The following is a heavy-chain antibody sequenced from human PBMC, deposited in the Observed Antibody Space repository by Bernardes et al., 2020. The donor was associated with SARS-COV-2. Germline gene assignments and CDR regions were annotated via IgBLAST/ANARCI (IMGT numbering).Heavy chain of an antibody. J-gene: IGHJ4*02. CDR3: ARKRRDFDY. D-gene: IGHD6-6*01. V-gene: IGHV1-18*01. CDR1: GYTFTSYG. CDR2: ISAFNGNR. Sequence: ASVKASCKASGYTFTSYGISWVRQAPGHGLEWMGLISAFNGNRNYAQKLQGRVTMTTDTSTNTAYMELRSLISDDTAMYYCARKRRDFDYWGQGTLVTVSS.